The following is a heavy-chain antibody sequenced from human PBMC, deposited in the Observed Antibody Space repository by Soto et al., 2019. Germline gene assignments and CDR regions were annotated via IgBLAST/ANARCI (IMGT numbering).Heavy chain of an antibody. D-gene: IGHD6-19*01. CDR3: AKDAGEQWLGPPEY. CDR2: ISYDGSNK. CDR1: GFTFSSYG. V-gene: IGHV3-30*18. Sequence: QVQLVESGGGVVQPGRSLRLSCAASGFTFSSYGMHWVRQAPGKGLEWVAVISYDGSNKYYADSVKGRFTISRDNSKNTLYLQMNSPRAEDTAVYYCAKDAGEQWLGPPEYWGQGTLVTVSS. J-gene: IGHJ4*02.